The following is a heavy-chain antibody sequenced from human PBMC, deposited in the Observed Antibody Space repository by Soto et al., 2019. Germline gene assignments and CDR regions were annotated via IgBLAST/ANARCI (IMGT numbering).Heavy chain of an antibody. CDR3: ARSGTSRNVGFDS. Sequence: EVPLVESGGGLVQPAGSLSLSCAASGFTFSNYWMTWVRQAPGTGLEWVANIKQDVSEEYSVDSVKGRFTISRDNAKNSLYLVMHSLRAEDTSLYYGARSGTSRNVGFDSWGQVTIGTFS. J-gene: IGHJ5*01. CDR1: GFTFSNYW. V-gene: IGHV3-7*01. CDR2: IKQDVSEE. D-gene: IGHD3-3*02.